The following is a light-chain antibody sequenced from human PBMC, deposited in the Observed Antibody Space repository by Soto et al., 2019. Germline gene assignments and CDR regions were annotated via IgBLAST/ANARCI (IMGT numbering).Light chain of an antibody. CDR1: QSVLYSSNNKNY. V-gene: IGKV4-1*01. Sequence: DIVMTQSPDSLAVSLGERATINCKSSQSVLYSSNNKNYLDWYQQKPGQPPRLLIYWASTRESGVPDRFSGSGSGTDFTLTISSLQAEDVAVYYCQLSYSTPYTFGQGTKLEIK. CDR2: WAS. CDR3: QLSYSTPYT. J-gene: IGKJ2*01.